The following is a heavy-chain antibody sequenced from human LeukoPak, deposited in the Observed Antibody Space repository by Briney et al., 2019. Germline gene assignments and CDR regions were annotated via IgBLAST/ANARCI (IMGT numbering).Heavy chain of an antibody. D-gene: IGHD1-26*01. V-gene: IGHV3-9*03. CDR3: AKDVSRSSGSYYDY. CDR2: ISWNSGSI. J-gene: IGHJ4*02. Sequence: GGSLRLSCAASGFTFDDYAMHWVRQAPGKGLEWVSGISWNSGSIGYADSVKGRFTISRDNAKNSLYLQMNSLRAEDMALYYCAKDVSRSSGSYYDYWGQGTLVTVSS. CDR1: GFTFDDYA.